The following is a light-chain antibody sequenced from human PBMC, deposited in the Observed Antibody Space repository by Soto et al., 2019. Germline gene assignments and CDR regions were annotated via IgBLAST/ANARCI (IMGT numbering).Light chain of an antibody. CDR1: QAIRNY. V-gene: IGKV1-33*01. CDR2: GGS. J-gene: IGKJ4*01. CDR3: QQYDTLPPT. Sequence: DIQMTQSPSSLSASVGDRVTITCQASQAIRNYLNWYQQRPGTAPKRLIYGGSTLETGVPSRFSGRGSAADFTLTISSLQPEDIATYYCQQYDTLPPTFGGGTKVDIK.